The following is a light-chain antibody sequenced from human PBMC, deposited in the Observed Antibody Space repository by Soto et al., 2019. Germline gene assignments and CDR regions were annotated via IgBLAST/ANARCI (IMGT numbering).Light chain of an antibody. CDR2: GAS. CDR1: QSVSSSY. Sequence: EIVLTQSPGTLSLSPGERATLSCRASQSVSSSYLGWYQQKPGEAPRLLIYGASSRATGITDRFSGSGSGTDFTLTISRLEPEDFAVYYCQQYGSSPQTFGQGTKVEIK. V-gene: IGKV3-20*01. J-gene: IGKJ1*01. CDR3: QQYGSSPQT.